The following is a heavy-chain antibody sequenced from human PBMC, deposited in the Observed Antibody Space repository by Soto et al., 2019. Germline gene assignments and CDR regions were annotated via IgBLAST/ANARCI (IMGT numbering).Heavy chain of an antibody. CDR2: ISAYNGNT. D-gene: IGHD3-22*01. V-gene: IGHV1-18*04. CDR1: GYTFTSYG. Sequence: ASVKVSCKASGYTFTSYGISWVRQAPGQGLEWMGWISAYNGNTNYAQKLQGRVTMTTDTSTSTAYMELRSLRSDDTAVYYCARDMGITMIVVVISPNYYGIDVWGQGTTVTVSS. CDR3: ARDMGITMIVVVISPNYYGIDV. J-gene: IGHJ6*02.